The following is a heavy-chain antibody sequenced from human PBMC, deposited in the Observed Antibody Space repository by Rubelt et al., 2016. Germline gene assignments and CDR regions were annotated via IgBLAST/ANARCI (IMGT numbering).Heavy chain of an antibody. CDR2: IYYSGST. CDR1: GGSISSYY. V-gene: IGHV4-59*08. Sequence: QVLLQESGPGLVKPSETLSLTCTVSGGSISSYYWSWIRQPPGKGLEWIGYIYYSGSTNYNPSLQSRVTISVDTSKNQFSRKLSSVTAADTAVYYCARHGYSDYDDAFDIWGQGTMVTVSS. J-gene: IGHJ3*02. D-gene: IGHD5-12*01. CDR3: ARHGYSDYDDAFDI.